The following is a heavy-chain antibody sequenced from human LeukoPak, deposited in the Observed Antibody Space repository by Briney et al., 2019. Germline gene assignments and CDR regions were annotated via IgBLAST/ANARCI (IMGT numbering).Heavy chain of an antibody. J-gene: IGHJ6*03. CDR2: IYYTGTT. Sequence: SETLSLTCSVSGDSISSNTYYWGWVRQPPGKGLEWIGRIYYTGTTHYNPSLKSRVTISIDTSKKQFSLHLSSVTAADTAVYYCARNVEPYTYGIYIYYYYMAGWGKGTTVTVYS. D-gene: IGHD5-18*01. V-gene: IGHV4-39*01. CDR1: GDSISSNTYY. CDR3: ARNVEPYTYGIYIYYYYMAG.